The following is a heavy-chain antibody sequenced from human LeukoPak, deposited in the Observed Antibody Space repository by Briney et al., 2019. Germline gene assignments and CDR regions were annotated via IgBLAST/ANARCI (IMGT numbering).Heavy chain of an antibody. CDR2: IKKDGSEK. D-gene: IGHD6-6*01. V-gene: IGHV3-7*01. CDR1: GFTFSNAW. Sequence: GGSLRLSCAASGFTFSNAWMSWVRQAPGKGLEWVANIKKDGSEKYYVDSVKGRLTISRDNAKNSLYLQMNSLRAEDTAVYFCARDQWYSSSDPWGQGTLVTVSS. J-gene: IGHJ5*02. CDR3: ARDQWYSSSDP.